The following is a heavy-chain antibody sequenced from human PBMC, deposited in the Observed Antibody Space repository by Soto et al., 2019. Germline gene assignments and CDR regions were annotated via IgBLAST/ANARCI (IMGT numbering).Heavy chain of an antibody. D-gene: IGHD5-18*01. Sequence: SENLSLTCAVYGGPFSGYYWSWIRQPPGKGLEWIGEINHSGSTNYNPSLKSRVTISVDTSKNQFSLTLSSVTAADTAVYYCARGSRRLWKYCYYYHGMDVWARGTTVTVS. CDR1: GGPFSGYY. CDR3: ARGSRRLWKYCYYYHGMDV. V-gene: IGHV4-34*01. J-gene: IGHJ6*02. CDR2: INHSGST.